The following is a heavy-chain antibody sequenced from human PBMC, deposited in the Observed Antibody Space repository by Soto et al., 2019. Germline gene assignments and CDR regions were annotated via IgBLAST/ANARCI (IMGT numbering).Heavy chain of an antibody. CDR2: IWFDGSSK. Sequence: PGGSLRLSCAVSGFTFSSYGMHWARQAQGKGLEWVAVIWFDGSSKYYAESVKGRFTISRDNSKNTLDLQMNSLRAEDTAVYYCARDYSRPWSGFDSWGQGTLVTVSS. CDR1: GFTFSSYG. J-gene: IGHJ4*02. D-gene: IGHD6-13*01. V-gene: IGHV3-33*01. CDR3: ARDYSRPWSGFDS.